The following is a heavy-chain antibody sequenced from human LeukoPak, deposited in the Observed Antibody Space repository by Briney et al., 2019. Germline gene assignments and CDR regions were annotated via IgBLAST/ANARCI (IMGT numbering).Heavy chain of an antibody. J-gene: IGHJ4*02. CDR2: ISSSGSTI. CDR3: ARGPIAAAGIL. V-gene: IGHV3-48*03. CDR1: GFTFSSYE. Sequence: PGGSLRLSCAASGFTFSSYEMNWVRQAPGKGLEWVSYISSSGSTIYYADSVKGRFTISRDNAKNSLYLQMNSLRAEDTAVYYCARGPIAAAGILWGQGTLVTVSS. D-gene: IGHD6-13*01.